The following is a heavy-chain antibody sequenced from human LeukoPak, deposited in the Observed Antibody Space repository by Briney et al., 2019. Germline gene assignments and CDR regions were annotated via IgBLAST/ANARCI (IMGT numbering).Heavy chain of an antibody. J-gene: IGHJ4*02. CDR1: GFAFSKFA. Sequence: PGGSLRLSCAASGFAFSKFALSGVRQPPGKGLEGASAIIGGGGSKYYADSVKGRFTISRDNSKNTLYVQMNSLRAEDTATYYCAKGTTYYDILTGYGYPYYFDYWGQGTLVTVSS. CDR3: AKGTTYYDILTGYGYPYYFDY. D-gene: IGHD3-9*01. CDR2: IIGGGGSK. V-gene: IGHV3-23*01.